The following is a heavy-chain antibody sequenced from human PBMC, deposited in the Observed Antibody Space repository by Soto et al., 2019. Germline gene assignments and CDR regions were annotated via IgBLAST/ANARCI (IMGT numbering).Heavy chain of an antibody. CDR2: IGGSGNT. CDR3: ARDWGYYGSGSPGGRYYYYYGMDV. Sequence: EVQLLESGGGLVQPGGSLRLSCAASGFTFMNFAMAWVRQTPGKGLEWVSAIGGSGNTFYADSVKGRFSISRDNSKNTLYLQMNSLRAEDTAVYYCARDWGYYGSGSPGGRYYYYYGMDVWGQGTTVTVSS. J-gene: IGHJ6*02. D-gene: IGHD3-10*01. V-gene: IGHV3-23*01. CDR1: GFTFMNFA.